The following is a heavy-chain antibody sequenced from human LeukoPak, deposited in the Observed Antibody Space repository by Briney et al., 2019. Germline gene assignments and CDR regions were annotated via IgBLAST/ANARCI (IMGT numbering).Heavy chain of an antibody. CDR2: IKRDGSEK. CDR3: ARAGQLDV. CDR1: GFTFTSYW. Sequence: GGSLRLSCAVSGFTFTSYWMSWVRQSPGKGLEWVAKIKRDGSEKYYVDSVKGRFTISRDNAKNSLYLQTNSLRAEDTAVYYCARAGQLDVWGQGTTVTVSS. V-gene: IGHV3-7*03. J-gene: IGHJ6*02.